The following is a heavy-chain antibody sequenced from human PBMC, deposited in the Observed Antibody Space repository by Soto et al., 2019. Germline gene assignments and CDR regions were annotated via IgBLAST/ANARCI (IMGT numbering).Heavy chain of an antibody. D-gene: IGHD3-22*01. V-gene: IGHV2-70*01. CDR2: IDWDDDT. J-gene: IGHJ2*01. CDR3: ARSYDSSGFPSYFDV. CDR1: GFSLSTRGVC. Sequence: SGPTLVNPTQTLTLTCTFSGFSLSTRGVCVSWIRQPPGKPLEWLALIDWDDDTYYSTSLKTRLTISKDTSKTQVVLTMTNVDPVDTVTYYCARSYDSSGFPSYFDVWGRGTLVTVS.